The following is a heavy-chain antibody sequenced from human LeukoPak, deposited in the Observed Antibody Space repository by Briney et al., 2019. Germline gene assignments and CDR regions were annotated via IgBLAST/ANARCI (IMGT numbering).Heavy chain of an antibody. CDR1: GYTFTSYA. CDR2: IIPIFGTA. CDR3: ARGTYYYDSSGYSSFDY. D-gene: IGHD3-22*01. Sequence: ASVKVSCKASGYTFTSYAISWVRQAPGQGLEWMGGIIPIFGTANYAQKFQGRVTITTDESTSTAYMELSSLRSEDTAVYYCARGTYYYDSSGYSSFDYWGQGTLVTVSS. J-gene: IGHJ4*02. V-gene: IGHV1-69*05.